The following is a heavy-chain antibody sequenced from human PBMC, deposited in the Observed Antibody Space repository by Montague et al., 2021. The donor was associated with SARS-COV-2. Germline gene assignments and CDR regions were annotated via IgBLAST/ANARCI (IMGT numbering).Heavy chain of an antibody. D-gene: IGHD1-26*01. CDR3: ARESGSPTYYFYYGVDV. Sequence: TLSLTCTVSGGSISSGNYYWSWIRQPAGKGLEWIGHIYTSGSTNYNPSLKSRVTTSVHTSNNQFPLKLSSVTAADTAVYYCARESGSPTYYFYYGVDVWGQGTTVTVSS. CDR2: IYTSGST. CDR1: GGSISSGNYY. V-gene: IGHV4-61*09. J-gene: IGHJ6*02.